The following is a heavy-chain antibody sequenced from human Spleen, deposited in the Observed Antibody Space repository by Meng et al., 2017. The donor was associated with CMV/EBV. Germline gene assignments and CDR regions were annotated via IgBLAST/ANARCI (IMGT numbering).Heavy chain of an antibody. V-gene: IGHV4-30-4*08. Sequence: TCNVSGGSISSGDYYWSWIRQPPGKGLEWIGFIYYSGSTYYNPSLKSRVTISTDTSKKQFSLKLSSVTAADTAVYYCARGGLHPWFDPWGQGTLVTVSS. CDR3: ARGGLHPWFDP. CDR1: GGSISSGDYY. D-gene: IGHD5-24*01. J-gene: IGHJ5*02. CDR2: IYYSGST.